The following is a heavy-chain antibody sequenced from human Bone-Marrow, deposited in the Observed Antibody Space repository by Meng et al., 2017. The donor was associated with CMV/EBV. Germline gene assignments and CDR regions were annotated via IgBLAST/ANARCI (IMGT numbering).Heavy chain of an antibody. D-gene: IGHD6-6*01. V-gene: IGHV4-4*02. J-gene: IGHJ4*02. CDR1: GGSISSRNW. CDR3: VRFSEYSSASGSDV. CDR2: IYHTGAT. Sequence: GSLRLSCAASGGSISSRNWWSWVRQPPGKGLEWIAEIYHTGATNYNSALKSRVTISVDKSENQFSLKVNSVTAADTAVYYCVRFSEYSSASGSDVWGQGILVTVSS.